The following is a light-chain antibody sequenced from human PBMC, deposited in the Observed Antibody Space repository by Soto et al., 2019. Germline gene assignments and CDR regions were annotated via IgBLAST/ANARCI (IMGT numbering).Light chain of an antibody. CDR2: KAS. CDR1: QSICGW. CDR3: QQYSYFAT. Sequence: DTYMTHSPSPLSAPVGDTDTLTCRAGQSICGWLTWYQQKAGQAPKLLIYKASIVESGVPSRFSGSGFGTEFTLTISSLQPDDSATYYCQQYSYFATFGQGTRVEV. J-gene: IGKJ1*01. V-gene: IGKV1-5*03.